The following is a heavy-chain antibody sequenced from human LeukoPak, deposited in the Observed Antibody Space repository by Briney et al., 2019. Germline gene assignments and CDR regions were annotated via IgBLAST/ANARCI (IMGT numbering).Heavy chain of an antibody. V-gene: IGHV4-34*01. D-gene: IGHD6-19*01. J-gene: IGHJ3*02. CDR1: GGSFSGYY. CDR3: ARGLEEQWLFWGAFDI. CDR2: INHSGST. Sequence: SETLSLTCAVYGGSFSGYYWSWIRQPPGKGLEWIGEINHSGSTNYNPSLKSRVTISVDTSKNQFSLKLSSVTAADTAVYYCARGLEEQWLFWGAFDIWGQGTMVTVSS.